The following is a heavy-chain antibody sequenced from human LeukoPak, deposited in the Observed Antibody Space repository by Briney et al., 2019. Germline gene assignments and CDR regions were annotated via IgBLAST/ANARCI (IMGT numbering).Heavy chain of an antibody. Sequence: ASVKVSCKASGYTFTSYFMHWVRQAPRQGLEWMGIINPSGGSTSYAQKFQGRVTMTRDMSTSTVYMELSSLRSEDTAVYYCAREYYYDSSPRGFDYWGQGTLVTVSS. V-gene: IGHV1-46*01. D-gene: IGHD3-22*01. J-gene: IGHJ4*02. CDR1: GYTFTSYF. CDR2: INPSGGST. CDR3: AREYYYDSSPRGFDY.